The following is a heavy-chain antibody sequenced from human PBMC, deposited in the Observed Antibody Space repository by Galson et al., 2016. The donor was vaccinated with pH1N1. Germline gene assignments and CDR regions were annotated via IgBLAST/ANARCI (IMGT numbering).Heavy chain of an antibody. CDR2: IYPGDSDT. J-gene: IGHJ4*02. CDR1: GYTFTRNW. D-gene: IGHD3-22*01. CDR3: ARSARVWFDSSGYYPHYFDD. V-gene: IGHV5-51*01. Sequence: QSGAEVKKPGESLKISCQASGYTFTRNWIAWVRQVPGRGLEWMGMIYPGDSDTRYNPSFQGQVTISADKSISTTYLHWSSLDASDTAMYCCARSARVWFDSSGYYPHYFDDWGQGTLVTVPS.